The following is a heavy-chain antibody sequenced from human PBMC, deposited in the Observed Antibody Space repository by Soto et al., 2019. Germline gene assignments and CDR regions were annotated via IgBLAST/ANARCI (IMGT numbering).Heavy chain of an antibody. Sequence: QVQLVQSGAEVKKPGSSVKVSCKASGGTFSSYTISWVRQAPGQGLEWMGRIIPILGIANYAKKFQGRVTITADKSTSTAYMELSSLRSEDTAVYYCARAGLGATHPAYGMDVWGQGTTVTVSS. D-gene: IGHD1-26*01. V-gene: IGHV1-69*02. CDR3: ARAGLGATHPAYGMDV. CDR1: GGTFSSYT. J-gene: IGHJ6*02. CDR2: IIPILGIA.